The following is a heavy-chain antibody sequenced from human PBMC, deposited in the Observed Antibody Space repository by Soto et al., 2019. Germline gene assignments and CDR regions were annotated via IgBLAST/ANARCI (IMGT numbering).Heavy chain of an antibody. V-gene: IGHV3-20*01. J-gene: IGHJ6*03. CDR2: INWNGGST. CDR3: ARVSRDYYYYYMDV. Sequence: GGSLRLSCAASGFTFDDYGMSWVRQAPGKGLEWVSGINWNGGSTGYADSVKGRFTISRDNAKNSLYLQMNSLRAEDTALYHCARVSRDYYYYYMDVWGKGTTVTVSS. CDR1: GFTFDDYG.